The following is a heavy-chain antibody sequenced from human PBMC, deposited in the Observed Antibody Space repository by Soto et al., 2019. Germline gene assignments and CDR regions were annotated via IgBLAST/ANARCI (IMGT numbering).Heavy chain of an antibody. V-gene: IGHV1-69*12. CDR1: GGAFSDYA. Sequence: QVQLVQSGAEVKKPGSSVKVSCKASGGAFSDYAFSWVRQAPGQGLEWLGGIMPIFHAPDYAQKFQGRVTITADEFTRTAYMEMNSLRSEDTAVYYCASWLKGPDIGNYYYGMDVWGQGTTVTVS. D-gene: IGHD2-15*01. J-gene: IGHJ6*02. CDR2: IMPIFHAP. CDR3: ASWLKGPDIGNYYYGMDV.